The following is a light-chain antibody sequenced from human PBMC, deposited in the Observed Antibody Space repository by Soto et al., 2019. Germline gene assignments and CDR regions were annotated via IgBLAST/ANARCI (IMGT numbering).Light chain of an antibody. Sequence: NFMLTQPHSVSESPGKTVTISCTCSSGSIGSNSVQWYRQRPGSAPTIVIYEDDQRPSGVPNRFAGSIDRSSNSASLTISGLQTEDEADYYCQSYDTNTVVFGGGTKVTVL. CDR2: EDD. CDR1: SGSIGSNS. V-gene: IGLV6-57*04. CDR3: QSYDTNTVV. J-gene: IGLJ2*01.